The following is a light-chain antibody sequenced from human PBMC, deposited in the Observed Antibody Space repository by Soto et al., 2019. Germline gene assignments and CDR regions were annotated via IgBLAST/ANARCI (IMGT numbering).Light chain of an antibody. CDR1: QILLHSNGYNY. CDR2: SAS. J-gene: IGKJ1*01. V-gene: IGKV2-28*01. Sequence: DIVMTQSPLSLPVTRVDPAFISFRSNQILLHSNGYNYLDWYLQKPGQPPKLLIYSASTRESGVPDRFSGSGSGTDFTLTISSLQAADVAVYYCQQYYTAPRWTFGQGTKVDIK. CDR3: QQYYTAPRWT.